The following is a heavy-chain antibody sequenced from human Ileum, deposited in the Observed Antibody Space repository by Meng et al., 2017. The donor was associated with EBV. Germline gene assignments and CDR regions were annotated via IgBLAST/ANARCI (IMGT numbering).Heavy chain of an antibody. CDR2: IYYSGST. CDR1: GGPISSSSYY. V-gene: IGHV4-39*07. Sequence: RQLQWSGPGLVKPSQPLSLTGTVSGGPISSSSYYWGWIRQPPGKGLEWIGSIYYSGSTYYNPSLKSRVTISVDTSKNQFSLKLSSVTAADTAVYYCARVVGATKGGGDFDYWGQGTLVTVSS. CDR3: ARVVGATKGGGDFDY. J-gene: IGHJ4*02. D-gene: IGHD1-26*01.